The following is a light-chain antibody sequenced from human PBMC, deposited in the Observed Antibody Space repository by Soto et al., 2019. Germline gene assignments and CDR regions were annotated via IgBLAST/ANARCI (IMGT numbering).Light chain of an antibody. V-gene: IGKV1-5*03. J-gene: IGKJ2*01. CDR1: QSISSW. CDR2: KAS. CDR3: QQYNSHLYT. Sequence: DIPMTQSPSTLSASVGDRVTITCRASQSISSWLAWYQQKPGKAPKLLIYKASSLESGVPSRFSGSGSGTEFTLTISSLQPDDFATYYCQQYNSHLYTFGQGTKLEIK.